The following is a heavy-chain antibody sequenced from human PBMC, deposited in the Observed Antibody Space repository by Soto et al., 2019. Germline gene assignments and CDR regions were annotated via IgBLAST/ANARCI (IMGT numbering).Heavy chain of an antibody. Sequence: QVQLQQWGAGPLRPLETLSLTCGVSGGSFSGYYWAWIRQSPGKGLEWIGEINDRGSINYNPSLKSRVSISVDTSKNHYSLNLRSVTAADTAVYYCARESNDILTGPPWVWYFDLWGRGTLVTV. CDR2: INDRGSI. CDR1: GGSFSGYY. J-gene: IGHJ2*01. D-gene: IGHD3-9*01. CDR3: ARESNDILTGPPWVWYFDL. V-gene: IGHV4-34*01.